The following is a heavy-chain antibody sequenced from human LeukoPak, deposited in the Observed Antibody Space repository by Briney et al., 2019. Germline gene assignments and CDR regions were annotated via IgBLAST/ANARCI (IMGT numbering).Heavy chain of an antibody. D-gene: IGHD4-17*01. V-gene: IGHV3-23*01. CDR3: AKDLDYGGNAAAFDY. J-gene: IGHJ4*02. CDR2: ISGSGGST. Sequence: PGGSLRLSCAASGFTFSSCAMSWVRQAPGKGLEWVSAISGSGGSTYYADSVKGRFTISRDNSKNTLYLQMNSLRAEDTAVYYCAKDLDYGGNAAAFDYWGQGTLVTVSS. CDR1: GFTFSSCA.